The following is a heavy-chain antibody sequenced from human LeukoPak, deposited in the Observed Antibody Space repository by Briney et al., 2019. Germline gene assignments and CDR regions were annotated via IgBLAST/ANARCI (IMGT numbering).Heavy chain of an antibody. V-gene: IGHV1-69*13. CDR2: IIPIFGTA. Sequence: ASVKVSCKASGYTFTSYYMHWVRQAPGQGLEWMGGIIPIFGTANYAQKFQGRVTITADESTSTAYMELSSLRSEDTAVYYCARDNSVGDVAWWFDPWGQGTLVTVSS. D-gene: IGHD1-26*01. CDR1: GYTFTSYY. CDR3: ARDNSVGDVAWWFDP. J-gene: IGHJ5*02.